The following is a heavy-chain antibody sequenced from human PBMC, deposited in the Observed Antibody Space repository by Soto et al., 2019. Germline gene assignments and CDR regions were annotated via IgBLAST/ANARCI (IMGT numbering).Heavy chain of an antibody. CDR1: GYTFSNYG. Sequence: QVQLVQSGGEVKRPGASVKVSCKTSGYTFSNYGITWVRQAPGQPLEWLGWISLYSDGTNYAQKFQCRASMTTDTSTTTAYMELRSLRSDDTAVYYCARVVPGAEAWFGPWGQGTLVTVSS. CDR2: ISLYSDGT. J-gene: IGHJ5*02. V-gene: IGHV1-18*01. CDR3: ARVVPGAEAWFGP. D-gene: IGHD2-2*01.